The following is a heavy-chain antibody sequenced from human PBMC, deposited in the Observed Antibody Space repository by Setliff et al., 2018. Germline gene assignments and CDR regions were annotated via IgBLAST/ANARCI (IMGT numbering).Heavy chain of an antibody. CDR2: ISSSATSI. V-gene: IGHV3-11*04. D-gene: IGHD6-25*01. Sequence: LRLSCAASGFTFSDYYMSWIRQAPGKGLEWGSYISSSATSIYYADSVRGRFTISRDNAPKTLYLHMNNLRADDTAVFYCVPGRGSWGQGALVTVSS. CDR3: VPGRGS. J-gene: IGHJ5*02. CDR1: GFTFSDYY.